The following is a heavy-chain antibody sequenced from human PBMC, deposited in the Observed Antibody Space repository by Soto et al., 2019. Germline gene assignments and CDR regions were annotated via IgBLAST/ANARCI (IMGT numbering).Heavy chain of an antibody. CDR3: AGAKSIAASSPWFDP. Sequence: SETLSLTCTVSAGSTSSSSYYWGWIRQTPGKGLEWIGRFYYRGSTHYNPSLKSRVTISVPTSKHQFSLTLSSVTAADSAVENCAGAKSIAASSPWFDPWGQGTLVTVAS. D-gene: IGHD6-6*01. J-gene: IGHJ5*02. V-gene: IGHV4-39*01. CDR2: FYYRGST. CDR1: AGSTSSSSYY.